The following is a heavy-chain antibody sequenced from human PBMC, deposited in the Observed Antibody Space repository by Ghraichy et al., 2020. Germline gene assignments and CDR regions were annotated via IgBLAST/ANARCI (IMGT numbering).Heavy chain of an antibody. D-gene: IGHD2-15*01. Sequence: GGSLRLSCAASGFTFSDYYMSWIRQAPGKGLEWVSYISSSGSTIYYADSVKGRFTISRDNAKNSLYLQMNSLRAEDTAVYYCARDSEDIVVNPQRAYYYGMDVWGQGTTVTVSS. CDR2: ISSSGSTI. CDR1: GFTFSDYY. CDR3: ARDSEDIVVNPQRAYYYGMDV. J-gene: IGHJ6*02. V-gene: IGHV3-11*01.